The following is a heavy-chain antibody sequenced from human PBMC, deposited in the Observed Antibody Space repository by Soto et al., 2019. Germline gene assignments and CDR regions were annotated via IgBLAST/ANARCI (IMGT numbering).Heavy chain of an antibody. V-gene: IGHV4-39*01. CDR3: TRSITGFSYADS. CDR1: GGSISSSSYY. Sequence: PSETLSLTCTVSGGSISSSSYYWAWVRQPPGKGLEWIGSIYYSGTTYYNPSLKSRVTISEDTSKNQFSLKMSSVTAEDTAVYYCTRSITGFSYADSWGRGTLVTVSS. D-gene: IGHD2-2*01. J-gene: IGHJ4*02. CDR2: IYYSGTT.